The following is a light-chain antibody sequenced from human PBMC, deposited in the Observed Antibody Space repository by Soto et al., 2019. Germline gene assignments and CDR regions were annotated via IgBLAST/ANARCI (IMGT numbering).Light chain of an antibody. CDR3: RSFGSNTLV. CDR2: DVS. Sequence: QSALTQPASGSGSPGQSITISCTGASSDFGRNYVSWYQQQHPGKAPKLIIYDVSNRPSGVSNRFSGSKFDNTASLTISGLQHEDESDYYCRSFGSNTLVFGGGTKLTVL. V-gene: IGLV2-14*03. CDR1: SSDFGRNY. J-gene: IGLJ2*01.